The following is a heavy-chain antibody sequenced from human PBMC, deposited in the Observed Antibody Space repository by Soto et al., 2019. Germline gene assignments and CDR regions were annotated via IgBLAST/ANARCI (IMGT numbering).Heavy chain of an antibody. J-gene: IGHJ5*02. D-gene: IGHD3-10*01. CDR2: ISYDGSTK. V-gene: IGHV3-30*09. Sequence: QMHLVESGRGVVQPGKSLRLSCAASGFTFNRHPIHWVRQAPGKGLEWIAVISYDGSTKHSADSVKGRFDISRDNSENIVFMQNNSLRPEDTAIYYCARASRVYGPGSPSNWLDAWGQGTLVTVSS. CDR1: GFTFNRHP. CDR3: ARASRVYGPGSPSNWLDA.